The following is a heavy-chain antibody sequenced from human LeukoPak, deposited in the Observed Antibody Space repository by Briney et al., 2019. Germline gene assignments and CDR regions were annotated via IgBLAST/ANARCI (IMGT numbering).Heavy chain of an antibody. J-gene: IGHJ4*02. D-gene: IGHD1-26*01. Sequence: GGSLRLSCAASGFTFSSYAMHWVCQAPGKGLEWVAVISYDGSNKYYADSVKGRFTISRDNSKNTLYLQMNSLRAEDTAVYYCARVGDPWELFPVAFDYWGQGTLVTVSS. CDR1: GFTFSSYA. V-gene: IGHV3-30-3*01. CDR3: ARVGDPWELFPVAFDY. CDR2: ISYDGSNK.